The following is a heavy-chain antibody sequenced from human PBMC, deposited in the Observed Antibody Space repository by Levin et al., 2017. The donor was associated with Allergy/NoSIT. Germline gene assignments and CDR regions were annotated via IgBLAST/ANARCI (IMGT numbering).Heavy chain of an antibody. CDR1: GFTFSRHA. J-gene: IGHJ2*01. CDR2: ISGSGKST. V-gene: IGHV3-23*01. CDR3: ARDSLHEEVSANFWYFDL. Sequence: GESLKISCAASGFTFSRHAMNWVRQAPGKGLEWVSVISGSGKSTYYADSVRGRFTVSRDNSKNTLFLQISSLSAEDTAIYFCARDSLHEEVSANFWYFDLWGRGTLVTISS. D-gene: IGHD2-15*01.